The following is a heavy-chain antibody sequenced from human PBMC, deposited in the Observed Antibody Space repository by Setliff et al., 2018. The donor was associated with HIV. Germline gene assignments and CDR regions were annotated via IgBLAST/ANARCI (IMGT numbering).Heavy chain of an antibody. CDR2: ISGYNGNT. Sequence: ASVKVSCKASGYTFTSYGISWVRQAPGQGLEWMGWISGYNGNTNYAQKLQGRVTMTTDTSTSTAYMELTSLRSDDTAVYYCARGNTPGYCSGGSCSNHDYWGQGTQVTVSS. CDR3: ARGNTPGYCSGGSCSNHDY. V-gene: IGHV1-18*01. D-gene: IGHD2-15*01. CDR1: GYTFTSYG. J-gene: IGHJ4*02.